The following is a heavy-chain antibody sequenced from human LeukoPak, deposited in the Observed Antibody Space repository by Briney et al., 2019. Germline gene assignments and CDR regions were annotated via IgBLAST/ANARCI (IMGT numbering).Heavy chain of an antibody. CDR3: AKAFYYYDSSGSY. J-gene: IGHJ4*02. CDR1: GFTFSSYA. D-gene: IGHD3-22*01. V-gene: IGHV3-23*01. Sequence: TGGSLRLSCAASGFTFSSYAMSWVRQAPGKGLEWVSAISGSGGSIYYADSVKGRFTISRDNSKNTLYLQMNSLRAEDTAVYYCAKAFYYYDSSGSYWGQGTLVTVSS. CDR2: ISGSGGSI.